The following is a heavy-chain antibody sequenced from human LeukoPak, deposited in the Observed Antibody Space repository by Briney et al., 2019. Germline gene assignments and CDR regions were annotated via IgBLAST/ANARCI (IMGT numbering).Heavy chain of an antibody. Sequence: PSETLSLTCTVSGGSISSYYWSWIRQPPGKGLEWIGYIYYSGSTNYNPSLKSRITISVDTSKNQFSLKLSSVTAADTAVYYCASLRFYGSGSYYRKYYFDHWGQGTLVTVSS. D-gene: IGHD3-10*01. CDR1: GGSISSYY. J-gene: IGHJ4*02. CDR3: ASLRFYGSGSYYRKYYFDH. CDR2: IYYSGST. V-gene: IGHV4-59*01.